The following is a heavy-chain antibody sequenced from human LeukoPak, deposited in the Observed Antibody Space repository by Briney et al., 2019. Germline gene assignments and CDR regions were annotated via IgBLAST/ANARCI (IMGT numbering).Heavy chain of an antibody. J-gene: IGHJ4*02. CDR2: VIDSGGAT. D-gene: IGHD1-26*01. Sequence: PGGSLRLSCAASGFTFSTYAMSWVRQAPRRGLEWVSSVIDSGGATYYADSVKGRFTISRDNSKNTLYLQMNSLRAEDTAVYYCAKDLGRYRNNYFDYWGQGTLVTVSS. V-gene: IGHV3-23*01. CDR1: GFTFSTYA. CDR3: AKDLGRYRNNYFDY.